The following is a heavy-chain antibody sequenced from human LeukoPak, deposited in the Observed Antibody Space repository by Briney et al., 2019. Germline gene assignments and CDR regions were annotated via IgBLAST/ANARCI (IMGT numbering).Heavy chain of an antibody. CDR1: GYSISSGYY. V-gene: IGHV4-38-2*02. CDR2: IYHSGST. J-gene: IGHJ4*02. CDR3: ASYPKYSSGWPFVY. D-gene: IGHD6-19*01. Sequence: SETLSLTCTVSGYSISSGYYWGWIRQPPGKGLEWIGSIYHSGSTYYNPSLKSRVTISVDTSKNQFSLKLSSVTAADTAVYYCASYPKYSSGWPFVYWGQGTLVTVSS.